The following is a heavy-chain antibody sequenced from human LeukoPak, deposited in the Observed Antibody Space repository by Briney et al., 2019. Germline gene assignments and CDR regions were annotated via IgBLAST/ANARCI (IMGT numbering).Heavy chain of an antibody. Sequence: ASVKVSCKASGYTFTGYYMHWVQQAPGQGLEWMGWINPNSGGTNYAQKFQGRVTMTRDTSISTAYMELSRLRSDDTAVYYCARDGDTYCGGDCYSYWSQGTLVTVSS. V-gene: IGHV1-2*02. CDR2: INPNSGGT. D-gene: IGHD2-21*02. CDR3: ARDGDTYCGGDCYSY. CDR1: GYTFTGYY. J-gene: IGHJ4*02.